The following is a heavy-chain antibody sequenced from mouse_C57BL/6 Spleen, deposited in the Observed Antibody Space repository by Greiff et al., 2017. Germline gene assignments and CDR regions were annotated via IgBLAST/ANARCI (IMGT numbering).Heavy chain of an antibody. V-gene: IGHV5-4*01. J-gene: IGHJ4*01. D-gene: IGHD2-4*01. CDR1: GFTFSSYA. Sequence: EVQLVESGGGLVKPGGSLKLSCAASGFTFSSYAMSWVRQTPEKRLEWVATISDGGSYTYYPDNVKGRFTISRDNAKNNLYLQMSHLKSEDTAMYYCAREGMITDAMDYWGQGTSVTVSS. CDR3: AREGMITDAMDY. CDR2: ISDGGSYT.